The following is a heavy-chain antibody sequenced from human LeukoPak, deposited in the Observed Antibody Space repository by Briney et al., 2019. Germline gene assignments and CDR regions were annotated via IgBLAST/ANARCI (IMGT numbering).Heavy chain of an antibody. Sequence: SVKVSCKASGGTFSSYAISWVRQAPGQGLEWMGRIIPIFGTANYAQKFQGRVTITTDESTSTAYMELSSLRSEDMAVYYCARAGHSSGWYREWGQGTLVTVSS. V-gene: IGHV1-69*05. CDR3: ARAGHSSGWYRE. J-gene: IGHJ4*02. CDR2: IIPIFGTA. D-gene: IGHD6-19*01. CDR1: GGTFSSYA.